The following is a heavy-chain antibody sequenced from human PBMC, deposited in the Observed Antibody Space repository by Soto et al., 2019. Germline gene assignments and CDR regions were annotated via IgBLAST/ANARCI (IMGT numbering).Heavy chain of an antibody. V-gene: IGHV4-59*01. CDR3: ARAKGAYCGGDCLGRFDP. J-gene: IGHJ5*02. D-gene: IGHD2-21*02. CDR1: GGSISSYY. CDR2: IYYSGST. Sequence: SETLSLTCTVSGGSISSYYWSWIRQPPGKGLEWIGYIYYSGSTNYNPSLKSRVTISVDTSKNQFSLKLSSVTAADTAVYYCARAKGAYCGGDCLGRFDPWGQGTLVTVSS.